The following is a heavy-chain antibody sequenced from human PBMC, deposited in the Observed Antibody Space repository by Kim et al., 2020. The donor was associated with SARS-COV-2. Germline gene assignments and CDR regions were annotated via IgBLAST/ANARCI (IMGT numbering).Heavy chain of an antibody. CDR3: AKDRGARDGQPVDY. D-gene: IGHD2-15*01. J-gene: IGHJ4*02. Sequence: GGSLRLSCAASGFTFSSYAMHWVRQAPGKGLEWVAIIWYDGSNKYYADSVKGRFTISRDNSKNTLYLQMNSLRAEDTAVYYCAKDRGARDGQPVDYWGQGTLVTVSS. V-gene: IGHV3-33*06. CDR2: IWYDGSNK. CDR1: GFTFSSYA.